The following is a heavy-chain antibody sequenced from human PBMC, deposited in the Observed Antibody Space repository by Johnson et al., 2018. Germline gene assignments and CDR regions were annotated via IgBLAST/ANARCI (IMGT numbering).Heavy chain of an antibody. CDR1: GFTFSDYA. D-gene: IGHD2-2*01. CDR3: TNVQQTPTIRSRDAFDF. J-gene: IGHJ3*01. CDR2: ISFDGVNH. Sequence: VQLVETGGGVVQPGRSLRLSCAASGFTFSDYATHWVRLAPRKGLEWVAVISFDGVNHYYADSVKGRFTISRDNSKNTLFLQMTSLRADDMAVYDGTNVQQTPTIRSRDAFDFWGQWTMFTVSS. V-gene: IGHV3-30*18.